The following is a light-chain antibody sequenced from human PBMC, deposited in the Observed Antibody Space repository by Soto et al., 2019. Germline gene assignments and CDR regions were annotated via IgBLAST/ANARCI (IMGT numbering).Light chain of an antibody. Sequence: DIQMTQSPSTLSASVGDSVTITCRASQSISSWLAWYQQKPGKAHKLLIYKSSSLESGVPSRFSGSGSGTEFTLTISSLQPDDFATYYCQQYNSYPWTFGQGNKVEIK. CDR2: KSS. CDR3: QQYNSYPWT. J-gene: IGKJ1*01. V-gene: IGKV1-5*03. CDR1: QSISSW.